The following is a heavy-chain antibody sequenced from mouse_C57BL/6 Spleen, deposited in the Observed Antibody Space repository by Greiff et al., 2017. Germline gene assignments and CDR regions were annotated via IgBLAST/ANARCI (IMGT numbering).Heavy chain of an antibody. V-gene: IGHV5-15*01. CDR3: ARHEDDGYGAY. CDR2: ISNLAYSI. Sequence: EVQGVESGGGLVQPGGSLKLSCAASGFTFSDYGMAWVRKAPRKGPEWVAFISNLAYSIYYADTVTGRFTISRENAKNTLYLEMSSLRSEDTAMYYCARHEDDGYGAYWGQGTLVTVSA. J-gene: IGHJ3*01. CDR1: GFTFSDYG. D-gene: IGHD2-3*01.